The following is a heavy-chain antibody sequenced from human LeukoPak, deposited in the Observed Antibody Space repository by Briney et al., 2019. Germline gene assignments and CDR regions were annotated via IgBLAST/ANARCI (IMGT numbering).Heavy chain of an antibody. CDR2: IYYSGST. Sequence: KPSETLSLTCTVSGGSISSYYWSWIRQPPGKGLEWIGYIYYSGSTNYNPSLKSRVTISVDTSKNQFSLKLSSVTAADTAVYYCARDRRYCSGGSCYSGYFDYWGQGTLVTVSS. J-gene: IGHJ4*02. CDR3: ARDRRYCSGGSCYSGYFDY. D-gene: IGHD2-15*01. CDR1: GGSISSYY. V-gene: IGHV4-59*01.